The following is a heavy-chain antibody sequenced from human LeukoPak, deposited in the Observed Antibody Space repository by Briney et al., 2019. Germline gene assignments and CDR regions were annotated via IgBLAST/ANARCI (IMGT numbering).Heavy chain of an antibody. V-gene: IGHV3-7*01. Sequence: GGSLRLSCAASGFTFSTYAMSWVRQAPGKGLEWVANIKQDGSEKYYVDSVKGRFTISRDNAKNSLYLQMNSLRAEDTAVYYCARDKDDSSGYYEHTTLYYFDYWGQGTLVTVSS. D-gene: IGHD3-22*01. J-gene: IGHJ4*02. CDR2: IKQDGSEK. CDR3: ARDKDDSSGYYEHTTLYYFDY. CDR1: GFTFSTYA.